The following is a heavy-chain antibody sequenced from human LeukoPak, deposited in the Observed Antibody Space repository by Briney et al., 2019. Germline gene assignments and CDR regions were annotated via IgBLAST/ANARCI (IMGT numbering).Heavy chain of an antibody. Sequence: PSETLSLTCTVSGGSISSYYWSWIRQPPGKGLEWIGYIYYSGSTNYNPSLKSRVTISVDTSKNQFSLQLSSVTAADTAVYYCARERYYYDSSGYYRAFDYWGQGTLVTVSS. J-gene: IGHJ4*02. CDR1: GGSISSYY. CDR3: ARERYYYDSSGYYRAFDY. V-gene: IGHV4-59*01. CDR2: IYYSGST. D-gene: IGHD3-22*01.